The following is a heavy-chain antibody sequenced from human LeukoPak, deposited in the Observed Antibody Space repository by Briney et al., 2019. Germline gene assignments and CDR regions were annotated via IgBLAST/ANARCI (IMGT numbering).Heavy chain of an antibody. V-gene: IGHV1-69*06. J-gene: IGHJ6*03. Sequence: GASVKVSCKASGGTFTHFVISWLRQAPGQGLEWMGGIAPISGTPVYAQKFQDRVNTTADTSTNTAYMEMSSLTSEDTAVYYCARGLTGYDFWSGYYSGYYYYMDVWGKGTTVTVSS. CDR2: IAPISGTP. CDR1: GGTFTHFV. D-gene: IGHD3-3*01. CDR3: ARGLTGYDFWSGYYSGYYYYMDV.